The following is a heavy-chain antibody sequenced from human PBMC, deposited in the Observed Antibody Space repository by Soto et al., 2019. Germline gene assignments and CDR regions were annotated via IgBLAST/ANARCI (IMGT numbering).Heavy chain of an antibody. CDR1: GFTLSNYW. J-gene: IGHJ5*02. CDR3: ASDRPGAGTITAQPMFDL. V-gene: IGHV3-74*03. Sequence: EVQLVESGGGLVQPGGSLRLSCAASGFTLSNYWMHWVRQSPGRGLVWVSRINSAGSDTLYPDSVRGRFTISRDNAKNTVYLQMSILRADDTAVYYCASDRPGAGTITAQPMFDLWGQGTLVTVSS. CDR2: INSAGSDT.